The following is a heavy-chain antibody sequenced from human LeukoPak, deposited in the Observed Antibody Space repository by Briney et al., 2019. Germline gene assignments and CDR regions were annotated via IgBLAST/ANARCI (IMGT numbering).Heavy chain of an antibody. CDR1: GFTFSSYW. CDR2: IKQDGSET. Sequence: QPGGSLRLSCAASGFTFSSYWMNWVRQAPGKGLEWVANIKQDGSETFYVDSVKGRFTISRDNAKNPLYLQMNSLRAEDTAVYYCARDFSPPGFDAFDIWGQGTMVIVSS. D-gene: IGHD1-14*01. J-gene: IGHJ3*02. V-gene: IGHV3-7*04. CDR3: ARDFSPPGFDAFDI.